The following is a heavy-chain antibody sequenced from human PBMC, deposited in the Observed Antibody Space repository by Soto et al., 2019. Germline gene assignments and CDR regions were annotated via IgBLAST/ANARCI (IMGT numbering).Heavy chain of an antibody. Sequence: SETLSLTCTVSGGSVRDGSYYWAWLRQPPGKGLEWIGHIYHSGSTIYNPSLKSRVTISIDTSKSQFPLNLNSMTAADTAVYYCAGYNWNYYFDPWGQGTLVTVSS. D-gene: IGHD1-7*01. CDR3: AGYNWNYYFDP. CDR2: IYHSGST. CDR1: GGSVRDGSYY. V-gene: IGHV4-61*01. J-gene: IGHJ5*02.